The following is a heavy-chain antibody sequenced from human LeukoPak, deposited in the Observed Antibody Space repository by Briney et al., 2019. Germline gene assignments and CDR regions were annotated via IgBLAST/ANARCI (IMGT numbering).Heavy chain of an antibody. CDR1: GFTFSSYA. D-gene: IGHD3-10*01. CDR3: AKCVVRGVRTGYGMDV. V-gene: IGHV3-30*18. CDR2: ISYDGSNK. Sequence: GGSLRLSCAASGFTFSSYAMSWVRQAPGKGLEWVAVISYDGSNKYYADSVKGRFTISRDNSKNTLYLQMNSLRAEDTAVYYCAKCVVRGVRTGYGMDVWGQGTTVTVSS. J-gene: IGHJ6*02.